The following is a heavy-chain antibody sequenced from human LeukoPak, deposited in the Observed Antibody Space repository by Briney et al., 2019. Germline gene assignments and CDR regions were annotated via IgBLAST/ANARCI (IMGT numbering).Heavy chain of an antibody. CDR2: IIPIFGTA. CDR1: GGTFSSYA. D-gene: IGHD2-21*02. CDR3: AGPNHLSYCGGDCSPYGMDV. J-gene: IGHJ6*02. Sequence: SVKVSCKASGGTFSSYAISWVRQAPGQGLEWVGGIIPIFGTANYAQKLQGRVTITADESTSTAYMELSSLRSEDTAVYYCAGPNHLSYCGGDCSPYGMDVWGQGTTVTVSS. V-gene: IGHV1-69*13.